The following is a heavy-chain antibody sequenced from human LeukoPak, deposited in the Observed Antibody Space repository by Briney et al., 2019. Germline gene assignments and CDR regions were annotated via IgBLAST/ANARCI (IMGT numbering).Heavy chain of an antibody. CDR2: INPNSGGT. CDR1: GYTFTGYY. V-gene: IGHV1-2*06. CDR3: ARMEFYDSSGYYYAFDY. Sequence: ASVKVSCKASGYTFTGYYMHWVRQAPGQGLEWMGRINPNSGGTNYAQKFQGRVTMTRDTSISTAYMELSRLRSDDTAVYCCARMEFYDSSGYYYAFDYWGQGTLVTVSS. D-gene: IGHD3-22*01. J-gene: IGHJ4*02.